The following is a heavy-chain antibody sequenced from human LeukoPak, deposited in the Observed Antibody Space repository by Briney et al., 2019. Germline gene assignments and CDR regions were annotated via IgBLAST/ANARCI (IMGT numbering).Heavy chain of an antibody. V-gene: IGHV1-46*02. J-gene: IGHJ4*02. CDR1: GYTFNSYY. D-gene: IGHD4-17*01. CDR2: INPSGGST. CDR3: ARSRDYGDYFDY. Sequence: ASVKVSCKASGYTFNSYYIKWVRQAPGQGLEWMGIINPSGGSTSYAQKFQGRVTMTRGTSTSTVYMELSSLRSEDTAVYYCARSRDYGDYFDYWGQGTLVTVSS.